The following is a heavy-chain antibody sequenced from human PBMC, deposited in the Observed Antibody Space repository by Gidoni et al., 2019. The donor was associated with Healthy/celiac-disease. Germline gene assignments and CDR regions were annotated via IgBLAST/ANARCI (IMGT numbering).Heavy chain of an antibody. V-gene: IGHV1-46*01. CDR1: GYTFTSYY. J-gene: IGHJ4*02. CDR2: INPSGGST. Sequence: QVQLVQSGAEVKKPGASVKVSCKASGYTFTSYYMHWVRQAPGQGLEWMGIINPSGGSTSYAQKFQGRVTMTRDTSTSTVYMELSSLRSEDTAVYYCARGGNGGGYNKEMSFDYGGQGTLVTFSS. D-gene: IGHD5-12*01. CDR3: ARGGNGGGYNKEMSFDY.